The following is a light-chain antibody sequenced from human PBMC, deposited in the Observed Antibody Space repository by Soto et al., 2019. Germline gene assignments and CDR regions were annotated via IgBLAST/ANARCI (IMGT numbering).Light chain of an antibody. CDR1: QSVSNNY. J-gene: IGKJ5*01. Sequence: EIVLTQSPGTLSLSPGERATLSCRASQSVSNNYLAWYQQKPGQAPRLLISAASSRATAIPDRFSGSGSGTDVTLTISRLEPEDFAVYFCQQYGSAHLTFGQGTRLE. CDR3: QQYGSAHLT. V-gene: IGKV3-20*01. CDR2: AAS.